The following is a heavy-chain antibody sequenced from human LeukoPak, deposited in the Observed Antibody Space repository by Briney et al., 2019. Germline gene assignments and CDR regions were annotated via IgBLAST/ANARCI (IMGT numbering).Heavy chain of an antibody. D-gene: IGHD2-2*01. V-gene: IGHV3-23*01. CDR1: GFTFSSYA. J-gene: IGHJ4*02. CDR3: AKVRDIVVVPVSYYFDY. CDR2: ISGSGGST. Sequence: GGSLRLPCAASGFTFSSYAMSWVRQAPGKGLEWVSAISGSGGSTYYADSVKGRFTISRDNSKNTLYLQMNSLRAEDTAVYYCAKVRDIVVVPVSYYFDYWGQGTLVTVSS.